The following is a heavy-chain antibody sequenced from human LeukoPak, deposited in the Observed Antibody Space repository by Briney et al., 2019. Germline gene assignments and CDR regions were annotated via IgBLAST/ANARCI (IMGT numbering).Heavy chain of an antibody. Sequence: SETLSLTCTVSGGSISSYYWSWIRQPAGKGLEWIGRTYTSGSTNYNPSLKSRVTMSVDTSKNQFSLKLSSVTAADTAVYYCARDLIAAAGTRNWFDPWGQGTLVTVSS. CDR3: ARDLIAAAGTRNWFDP. D-gene: IGHD6-13*01. V-gene: IGHV4-4*07. J-gene: IGHJ5*02. CDR2: TYTSGST. CDR1: GGSISSYY.